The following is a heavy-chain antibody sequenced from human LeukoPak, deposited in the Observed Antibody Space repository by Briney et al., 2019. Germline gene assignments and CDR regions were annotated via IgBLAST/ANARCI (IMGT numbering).Heavy chain of an antibody. V-gene: IGHV3-21*01. CDR3: AFRSYGSGSSYYYYGMDV. CDR2: ISSSSSYI. CDR1: GFTYSSYS. J-gene: IGHJ6*02. D-gene: IGHD3-10*01. Sequence: GGSLRLSCAASGFTYSSYSMNWVRQAPGKGLEWVSSISSSSSYIYYADSVKGRFTISRDNAKNSLYLQMNSLRAEDTAVYYCAFRSYGSGSSYYYYGMDVWGQGTTVTVSS.